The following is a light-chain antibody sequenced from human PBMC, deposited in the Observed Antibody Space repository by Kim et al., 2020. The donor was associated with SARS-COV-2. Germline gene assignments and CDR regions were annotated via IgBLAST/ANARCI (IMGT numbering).Light chain of an antibody. Sequence: ASVGDRVTISCWASQSITTWLAWYQHKPGRPPKLLIYKASTLESGVPSRFSGSGSRSEFTLTINSLQPDDSATYYCQQYNTDSPVSFGQGTKLEI. CDR2: KAS. CDR1: QSITTW. V-gene: IGKV1-5*03. J-gene: IGKJ2*01. CDR3: QQYNTDSPVS.